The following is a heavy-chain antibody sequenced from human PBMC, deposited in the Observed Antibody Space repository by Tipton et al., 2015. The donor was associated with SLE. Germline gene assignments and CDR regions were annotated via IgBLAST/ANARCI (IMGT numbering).Heavy chain of an antibody. CDR2: IYYSGST. V-gene: IGHV4-59*01. J-gene: IGHJ4*02. D-gene: IGHD6-13*01. Sequence: TLSLTCSVSGASITNYYWSWIRQPPGKGLEWIGYIYYSGSTNYNPSLKSRVTISVDTSKNQFSLKLSSVTAADTAVYYCASGVLGQQLPGVWGQGTLVTVSS. CDR3: ASGVLGQQLPGV. CDR1: GASITNYY.